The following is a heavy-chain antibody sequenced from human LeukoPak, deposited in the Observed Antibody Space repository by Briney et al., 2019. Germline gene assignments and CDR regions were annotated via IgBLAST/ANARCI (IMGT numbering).Heavy chain of an antibody. CDR1: GFTFSSYE. V-gene: IGHV3-48*03. CDR2: ISSSGSTI. D-gene: IGHD6-19*01. CDR3: ASLPSPSSSGY. J-gene: IGHJ4*02. Sequence: GGSLRLSCAASGFTFSSYEMNWVRQAPGKGLEWVSYISSSGSTIYYADSVKGRFTISRDNAKNSLYLQMNSLRAEDTAVYYCASLPSPSSSGYWGQGTLVPVSS.